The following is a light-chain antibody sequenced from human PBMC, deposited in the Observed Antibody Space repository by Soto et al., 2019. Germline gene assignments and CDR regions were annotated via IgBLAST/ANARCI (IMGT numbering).Light chain of an antibody. Sequence: QSVLTQPASVSGSPGQSIAISCTGSSSDVGIYNYVSWYQQHPGKVPKLIIYEVTNRPSGVSNRFSGSKSGNTASLTISGLQAEDEADYYCSSFTSRFTFVFGTGTKVTVL. CDR3: SSFTSRFTFV. J-gene: IGLJ1*01. V-gene: IGLV2-14*01. CDR2: EVT. CDR1: SSDVGIYNY.